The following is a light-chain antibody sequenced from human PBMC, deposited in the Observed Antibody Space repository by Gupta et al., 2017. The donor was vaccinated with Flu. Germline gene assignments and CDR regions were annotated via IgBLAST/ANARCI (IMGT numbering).Light chain of an antibody. CDR3: SAWDSGLSAWV. CDR2: RSN. V-gene: IGLV10-54*04. J-gene: IGLJ3*02. Sequence: NSNNVGRQGAAWQQNHQGHPPRVMSYRSNHRPSGISERFSASRSGNTASLTITGLPPEDEADYCCSAWDSGLSAWVFGGGTKVTVL. CDR1: SNNVGRQG.